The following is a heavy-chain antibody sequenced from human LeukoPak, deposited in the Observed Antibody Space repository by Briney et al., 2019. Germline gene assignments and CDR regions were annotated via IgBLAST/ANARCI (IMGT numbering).Heavy chain of an antibody. CDR2: TRYDESTT. J-gene: IGHJ4*02. CDR3: AKARYSGSPALDF. D-gene: IGHD1-26*01. Sequence: GGSLRLSCAASGFTLSSNGMHWVRQPPGKGLDWVAFTRYDESTTFYGDSVRGRFTISRDNSKNPLYLQMNRLTTDDSAVYYCAKARYSGSPALDFWGQGTLVTVSS. CDR1: GFTLSSNG. V-gene: IGHV3-30*02.